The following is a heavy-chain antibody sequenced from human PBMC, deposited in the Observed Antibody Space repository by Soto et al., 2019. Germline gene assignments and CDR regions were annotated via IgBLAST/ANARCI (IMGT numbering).Heavy chain of an antibody. CDR2: TRNKANSYTT. CDR3: ARAPLGYCSGGSGYSGAFDI. V-gene: IGHV3-72*01. J-gene: IGHJ3*02. Sequence: EVQLVESGGGLVQPGGSLRLSCAASGFTFSDHYMDWVRQAPGKGLEWVGRTRNKANSYTTEYAASVKGRFTISRDDSKNSLYLQMNSLKTEDTAVYYCARAPLGYCSGGSGYSGAFDIWGQGTMVTVSS. D-gene: IGHD2-15*01. CDR1: GFTFSDHY.